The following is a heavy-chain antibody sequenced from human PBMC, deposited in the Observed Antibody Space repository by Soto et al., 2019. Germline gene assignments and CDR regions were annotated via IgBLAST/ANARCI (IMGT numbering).Heavy chain of an antibody. J-gene: IGHJ4*02. CDR2: ISAYNGNT. Sequence: ASVKVSCKASGYTFTSYGISWVRQAPGQGLEWMGWISAYNGNTNYAQKLQGRVTMTTDTSTSTAYMELRSLRSDDTAVYYCARDTEDLPDPAVSFDYWGQGTLVTVSS. CDR1: GYTFTSYG. V-gene: IGHV1-18*01. CDR3: ARDTEDLPDPAVSFDY.